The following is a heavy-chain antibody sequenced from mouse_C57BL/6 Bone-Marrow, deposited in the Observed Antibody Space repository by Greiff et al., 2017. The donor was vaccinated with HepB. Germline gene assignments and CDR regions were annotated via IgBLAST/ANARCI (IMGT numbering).Heavy chain of an antibody. Sequence: QVQLKESGAELVKPGASVKISCKASGYAFSSYWMNWVKQRPGKGLEWIGQIDPGDGDTNYNGKFKGKATLTADKSSSTAYMQLSSLTSEDSAVYFCAKCDFTTVVATRYFDVWGTGTTVTVSS. V-gene: IGHV1-80*01. CDR2: IDPGDGDT. J-gene: IGHJ1*03. CDR3: AKCDFTTVVATRYFDV. CDR1: GYAFSSYW. D-gene: IGHD1-1*01.